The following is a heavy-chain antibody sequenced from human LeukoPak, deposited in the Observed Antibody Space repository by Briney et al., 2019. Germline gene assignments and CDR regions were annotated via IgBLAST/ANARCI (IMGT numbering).Heavy chain of an antibody. D-gene: IGHD6-19*01. CDR3: ARHASGWYTD. CDR1: GVSISSGDYY. J-gene: IGHJ1*01. V-gene: IGHV4-39*01. CDR2: IYYSGAT. Sequence: SETLSLTCAVSGVSISSGDYYWAWIRQPPGKGQQWIVRIYYSGATYYNPFLKSRLTISRDTSKNQFSLKLSSVTTADTAVYYCARHASGWYTDWGQGTLVTVSS.